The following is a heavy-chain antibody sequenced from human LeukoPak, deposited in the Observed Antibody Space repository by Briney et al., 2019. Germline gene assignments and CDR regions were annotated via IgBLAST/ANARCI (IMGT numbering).Heavy chain of an antibody. CDR2: INPNSGGT. V-gene: IGHV1-2*02. CDR3: ARVYYDSSGYDY. Sequence: ASVKVSCKASGYTFTGYYMHWVRQAPGQGLEWMGWINPNSGGTNYAQKFQGRVTMTRDTSISTAYMELSRLRSDDTAVYYCARVYYDSSGYDYWGQGTLVTDSS. J-gene: IGHJ4*02. CDR1: GYTFTGYY. D-gene: IGHD3-22*01.